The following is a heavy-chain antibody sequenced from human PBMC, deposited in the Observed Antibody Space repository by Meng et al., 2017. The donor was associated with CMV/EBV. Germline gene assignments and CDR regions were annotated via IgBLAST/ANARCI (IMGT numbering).Heavy chain of an antibody. CDR2: IQVIGHT. CDR3: AGSRPGGGACDY. CDR1: GASIKNYN. Sequence: QEPVPVLVKPSETRSLTCIVSGASIKNYNWNWVRQPAGQGLEWIGLIQVIGHTVYNPSLKSRVTVSLDASKSQFSLTLNSVTAADTATYYCAGSRPGGGACDYWGQGILVTVSS. V-gene: IGHV4-4*07. J-gene: IGHJ4*02. D-gene: IGHD3-16*01.